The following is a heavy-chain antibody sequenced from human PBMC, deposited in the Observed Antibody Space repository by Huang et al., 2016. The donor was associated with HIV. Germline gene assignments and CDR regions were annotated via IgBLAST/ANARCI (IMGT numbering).Heavy chain of an antibody. V-gene: IGHV3-30*03. CDR2: ITYDGSNK. CDR1: GFIFSNYG. D-gene: IGHD6-19*01. CDR3: ALKGDSSGWEYFRH. Sequence: QVQLVESGGGVVQPGRSLRLSCAASGFIFSNYGMHWVRQARGKGLEWVALITYDGSNKYYTDYVKGRFSISRDNSKNTLYLQMNSLRAEDTAVYYCALKGDSSGWEYFRHWGQGTLVTVSS. J-gene: IGHJ1*01.